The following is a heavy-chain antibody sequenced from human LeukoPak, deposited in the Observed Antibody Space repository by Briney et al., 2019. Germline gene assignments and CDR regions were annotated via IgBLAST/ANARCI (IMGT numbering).Heavy chain of an antibody. Sequence: GGSLRLSCAASGFTFSSYAMSWVRQVPGKGLEWVSAISGSGSDTYYADSVKGRLTISRDNSKSTLYLQMNSLRAEDTAVYYCAKDLGGEGGSGFPGYWGQGTLVTVSS. CDR3: AKDLGGEGGSGFPGY. CDR2: ISGSGSDT. V-gene: IGHV3-23*01. J-gene: IGHJ4*02. D-gene: IGHD3-10*01. CDR1: GFTFSSYA.